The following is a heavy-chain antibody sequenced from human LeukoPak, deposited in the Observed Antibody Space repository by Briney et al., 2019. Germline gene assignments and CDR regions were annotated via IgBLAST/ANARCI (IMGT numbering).Heavy chain of an antibody. D-gene: IGHD3-22*01. CDR3: PRETAVHYDSSGYYDY. CDR1: GGSISSYY. CDR2: IYYSGST. Sequence: PSETLSLTCTVSGGSISSYYWSWIRQPPGKGLEWIGYIYYSGSTNYNPSLKSRVTISVDTSKNQFSLKLSSVTAADTAVYYCPRETAVHYDSSGYYDYWGQGTLVTVSS. V-gene: IGHV4-59*01. J-gene: IGHJ4*02.